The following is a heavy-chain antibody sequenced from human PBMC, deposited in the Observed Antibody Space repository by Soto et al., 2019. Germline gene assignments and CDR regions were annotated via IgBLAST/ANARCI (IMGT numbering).Heavy chain of an antibody. J-gene: IGHJ4*02. CDR1: GGSISSGGSS. CDR2: IYHSGST. CDR3: ASLKQGVGVDY. Sequence: QLQLQESGSGLVKPSQTLSLTCAVSGGSISSGGSSLSWIRQPPGKGLECIGYIYHSGSTYYNPSLNSRVTISVDRSQNHFSLKLSSVPAADTAVYYCASLKQGVGVDYWGQGTLVTVSS. D-gene: IGHD6-19*01. V-gene: IGHV4-30-2*01.